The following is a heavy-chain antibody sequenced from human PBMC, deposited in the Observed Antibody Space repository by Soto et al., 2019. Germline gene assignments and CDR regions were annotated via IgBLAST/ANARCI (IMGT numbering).Heavy chain of an antibody. V-gene: IGHV4-34*01. Sequence: SETLSLTCAVHGGSFSGFYWTWIRQPPGKGLEWIGEINHSGSSNYNPPLKSRVTMSLDTSRNQFSLSLNSVTAADTAVYYCARMAGAWYFDLWGRGTLVTV. CDR2: INHSGSS. CDR3: ARMAGAWYFDL. CDR1: GGSFSGFY. J-gene: IGHJ2*01.